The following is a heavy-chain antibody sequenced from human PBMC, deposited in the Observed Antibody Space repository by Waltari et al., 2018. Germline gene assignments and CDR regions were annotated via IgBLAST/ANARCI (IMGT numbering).Heavy chain of an antibody. J-gene: IGHJ4*02. V-gene: IGHV4-59*01. D-gene: IGHD3-22*01. CDR2: IYHSGST. CDR3: ARGGWHYFDY. Sequence: QVQLQESGTGLVKPSETLSLTCTVSGGSISSYYWSWIRQPPGKGLEWIGYIYHSGSTNYNPSLQSRVTISVDTSKNQFSLKLSSVTAADTAVYYCARGGWHYFDYWGQGTLVTVSS. CDR1: GGSISSYY.